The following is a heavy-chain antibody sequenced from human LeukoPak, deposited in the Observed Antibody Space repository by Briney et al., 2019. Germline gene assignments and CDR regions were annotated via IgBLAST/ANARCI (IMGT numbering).Heavy chain of an antibody. CDR2: IIPIFGTA. CDR1: GGTFSSYA. J-gene: IGHJ1*01. Sequence: SVKVSCKASGGTFSSYAISWVRPAPGQGLEWMGGIIPIFGTANYAQKFQGRVTITADESTSTAYMELSSLRSEDTAVYYCARESGYCSSTSCPEYFQHWGQGTLVTVSS. CDR3: ARESGYCSSTSCPEYFQH. V-gene: IGHV1-69*01. D-gene: IGHD2-2*01.